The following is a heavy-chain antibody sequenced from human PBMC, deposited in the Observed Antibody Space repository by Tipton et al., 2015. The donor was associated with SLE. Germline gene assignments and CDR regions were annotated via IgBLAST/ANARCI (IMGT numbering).Heavy chain of an antibody. CDR1: GGSLSGYY. CDR3: ARSPVDYWNGYSA. D-gene: IGHD3-3*01. CDR2: INHVGRT. J-gene: IGHJ4*02. V-gene: IGHV4-34*01. Sequence: TLSLTCAVYGGSLSGYYWSWIRQSPGKGLEWIDDINHVGRTNYNSSLRSRATISIDTSKNQFSLKLTSVTAADTAVYYCARSPVDYWNGYSAWGQGTLVAVSS.